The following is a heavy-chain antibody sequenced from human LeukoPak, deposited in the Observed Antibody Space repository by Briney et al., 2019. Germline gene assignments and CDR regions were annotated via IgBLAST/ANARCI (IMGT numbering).Heavy chain of an antibody. D-gene: IGHD6-13*01. CDR2: TNSGGSST. CDR1: GFPFSDFS. CDR3: ASGKYSSSWSPYFDY. V-gene: IGHV3-23*01. J-gene: IGHJ4*02. Sequence: PGGSLRLSCATSGFPFSDFSMTWVRQAPGKGLEWISTTNSGGSSTDYAESVKGRFTISRDNSKNTLYLQMNSLRAEDTAVYYCASGKYSSSWSPYFDYWGQGTLVTVSS.